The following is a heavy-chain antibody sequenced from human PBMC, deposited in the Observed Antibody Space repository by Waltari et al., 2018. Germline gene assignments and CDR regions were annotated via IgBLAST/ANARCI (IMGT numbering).Heavy chain of an antibody. J-gene: IGHJ4*02. CDR1: GYSISSGYY. CDR3: ARDLGSNYDFWSGYSPRYFDY. CDR2: IYHSGST. Sequence: QVQLQESGPGLVKPSETLSLTCAVSGYSISSGYYWGWIRQPPGQGLEWIGSIYHSGSTYYNPSLKSRVTISVDTSKNQFSLKLSSVTAADTAVYYCARDLGSNYDFWSGYSPRYFDYWGQGTLVTVSS. V-gene: IGHV4-38-2*02. D-gene: IGHD3-3*01.